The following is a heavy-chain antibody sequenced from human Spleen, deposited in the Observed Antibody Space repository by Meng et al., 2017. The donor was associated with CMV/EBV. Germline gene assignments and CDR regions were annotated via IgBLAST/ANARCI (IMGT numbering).Heavy chain of an antibody. D-gene: IGHD3-3*01. CDR1: GFTFSNYW. V-gene: IGHV3-74*01. CDR2: INSDGSST. CDR3: VKWYYDYWGFDY. J-gene: IGHJ4*02. Sequence: GESLKISCAASGFTFSNYWMHWVRQAPGKGLVWVSRINSDGSSTSYADSVKGRFTTSRDNAKNFLYLQMNSLRAEDTAVYYCVKWYYDYWGFDYWGQGTLVTVSS.